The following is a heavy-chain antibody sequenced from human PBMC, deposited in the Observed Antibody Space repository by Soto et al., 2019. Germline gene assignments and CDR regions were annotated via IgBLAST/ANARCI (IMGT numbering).Heavy chain of an antibody. Sequence: GASVKVSCKASGYTFTSYGISWVRQAPGQGLEWMGWISAYNGNTNYAQKLQGRVTMTTDTSTSTAYMELRSLRSDDTAVYYCARLSHGGYFDWLSKKDYYYYGMDVWGQGTTVTVSS. CDR3: ARLSHGGYFDWLSKKDYYYYGMDV. CDR1: GYTFTSYG. CDR2: ISAYNGNT. D-gene: IGHD3-9*01. J-gene: IGHJ6*02. V-gene: IGHV1-18*01.